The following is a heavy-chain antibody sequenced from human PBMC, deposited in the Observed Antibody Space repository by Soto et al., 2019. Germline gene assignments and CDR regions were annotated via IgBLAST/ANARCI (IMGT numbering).Heavy chain of an antibody. CDR3: AHRRALYSDPDAYGLWFDP. V-gene: IGHV2-5*02. D-gene: IGHD3-16*01. CDR1: GISLNTRGVG. J-gene: IGHJ5*02. CDR2: IYWDDDK. Sequence: SGPTLVNPTQTLTLTCSFSGISLNTRGVGVGWIRQPPGKALEWLALIYWDDDKRYTPSLKSRLTIARDTSKNQVVLTMTDMDPEDTATYYCAHRRALYSDPDAYGLWFDPWGQGTLVTVSS.